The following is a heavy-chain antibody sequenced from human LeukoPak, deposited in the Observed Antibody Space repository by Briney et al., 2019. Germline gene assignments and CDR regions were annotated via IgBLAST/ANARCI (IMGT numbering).Heavy chain of an antibody. V-gene: IGHV3-7*01. J-gene: IGHJ4*02. D-gene: IGHD5-12*01. CDR2: INQDGSFR. CDR3: ARDTSGPDY. Sequence: PGGSLRLSCAASGFTFSSSWMTWVRQAPGKGLEWVANINQDGSFRHYVDSVKGRFTISRDNAKNSLHLQMNSLRAEDTAVYYCARDTSGPDYWGQGTLVTVSS. CDR1: GFTFSSSW.